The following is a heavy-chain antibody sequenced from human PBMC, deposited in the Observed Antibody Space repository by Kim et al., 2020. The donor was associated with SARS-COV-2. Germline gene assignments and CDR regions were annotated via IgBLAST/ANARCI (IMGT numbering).Heavy chain of an antibody. J-gene: IGHJ3*02. Sequence: GGSLRLSCAASGFTFSSYEMNWVRQAPGKGLEWVSYISSSGSTIYYADSVKGRVTISRDNAKNSLDLHMNSLRAEDTAVYYCASDNSGGYDLNGAFGIWGQGTMVTVSS. CDR2: ISSSGSTI. CDR1: GFTFSSYE. D-gene: IGHD5-12*01. CDR3: ASDNSGGYDLNGAFGI. V-gene: IGHV3-48*03.